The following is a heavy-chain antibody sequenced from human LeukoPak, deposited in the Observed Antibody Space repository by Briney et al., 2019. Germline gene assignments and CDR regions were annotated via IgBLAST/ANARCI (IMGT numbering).Heavy chain of an antibody. D-gene: IGHD6-19*01. CDR2: ISYDGSNK. Sequence: GGSLRLSCAASGFTFSSYAMHWVRQAPGKGLEWVAVISYDGSNKYYADSVKGRFTISRDNSKNTQYLQMNSLRAEDTAVYYCARGGSGWYYFDYWGQGTLVTVSS. CDR1: GFTFSSYA. V-gene: IGHV3-30*04. CDR3: ARGGSGWYYFDY. J-gene: IGHJ4*02.